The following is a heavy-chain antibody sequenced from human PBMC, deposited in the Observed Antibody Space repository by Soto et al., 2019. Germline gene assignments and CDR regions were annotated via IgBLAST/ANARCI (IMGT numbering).Heavy chain of an antibody. V-gene: IGHV1-3*05. Sequence: QVQLVQSGAEEKKPGASVKVSCKASGYTFTSYAMHWVRQAPGQRLEWMGWINAGNGNTKCSQKFQGRVTITRDTSASTAYMGLSSLRSEDTAVYYCARSIVVVTALDYWGQGTLVTVSS. CDR1: GYTFTSYA. CDR2: INAGNGNT. CDR3: ARSIVVVTALDY. J-gene: IGHJ4*02. D-gene: IGHD2-21*02.